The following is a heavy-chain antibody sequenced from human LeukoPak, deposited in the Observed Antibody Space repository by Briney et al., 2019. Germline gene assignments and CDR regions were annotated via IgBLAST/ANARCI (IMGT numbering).Heavy chain of an antibody. J-gene: IGHJ4*02. D-gene: IGHD3-16*02. Sequence: ASVKVSCKASGYTFTSYGISWVRQAPGQGLEWMGWISAYNGNTNYAQKLQGRVTMTTDTSTSTAYIELRSLRSDDTAVYYCARDLYYDYIWGSYRYFDYWGQGTLVTVSS. V-gene: IGHV1-18*01. CDR2: ISAYNGNT. CDR1: GYTFTSYG. CDR3: ARDLYYDYIWGSYRYFDY.